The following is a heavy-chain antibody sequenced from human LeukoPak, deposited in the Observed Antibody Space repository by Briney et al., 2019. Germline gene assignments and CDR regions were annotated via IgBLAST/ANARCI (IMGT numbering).Heavy chain of an antibody. J-gene: IGHJ4*02. D-gene: IGHD1-26*01. CDR1: GFTSSSYS. CDR3: ARGVGATLNY. Sequence: PGGSLRLSCAASGFTSSSYSMNWVRQAPGKGLEWVSSISSSSSYIYYADSVKGRFTISRDNAKNSLYLQMNSLRAEDTAVYYCARGVGATLNYWGQGTLVTVSS. V-gene: IGHV3-21*01. CDR2: ISSSSSYI.